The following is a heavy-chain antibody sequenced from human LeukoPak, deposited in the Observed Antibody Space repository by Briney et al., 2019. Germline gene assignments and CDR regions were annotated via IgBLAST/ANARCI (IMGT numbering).Heavy chain of an antibody. CDR3: AKGAYYGD. CDR2: INSDGSST. D-gene: IGHD3-3*01. CDR1: GFTFSSYW. J-gene: IGHJ4*02. Sequence: GGSLRLSCAASGFTFSSYWMHWVRQAPGKGLVWVSRINSDGSSTTYADSVKGRFTISRDNSKNTLYLQMNSLRVEDTAMYYCAKGAYYGDWGQGTLVTVSS. V-gene: IGHV3-74*01.